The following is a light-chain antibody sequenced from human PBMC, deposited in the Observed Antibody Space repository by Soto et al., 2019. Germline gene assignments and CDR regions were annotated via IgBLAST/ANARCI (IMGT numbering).Light chain of an antibody. V-gene: IGLV1-40*01. CDR2: GNS. CDR3: QSYDSSLSAWV. J-gene: IGLJ3*02. CDR1: SSNIGAGYD. Sequence: QSVLTQPPSVSGAPGQRVTISCTGSSSNIGAGYDVHWYQQLPGTAPKLLIYGNSNRPSGVPDRFSGSKSGTSASLAITGLQAEDEADYYCQSYDSSLSAWVFRGGTKVSVL.